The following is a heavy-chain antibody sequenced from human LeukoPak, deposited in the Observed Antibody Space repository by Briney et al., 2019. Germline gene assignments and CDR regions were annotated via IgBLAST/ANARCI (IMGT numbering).Heavy chain of an antibody. CDR2: VNPNSGGT. V-gene: IGHV1-2*02. J-gene: IGHJ4*02. Sequence: GASVKVSFKASGYTFTGYYMRWVRQAPGQGLEWMGWVNPNSGGTNYAQKFQGRVTMTRDTSISTAYMELSRLRSDDTAVYYCARSVHIVVVTAIGYWGQGTLVTVSS. CDR3: ARSVHIVVVTAIGY. D-gene: IGHD2-21*02. CDR1: GYTFTGYY.